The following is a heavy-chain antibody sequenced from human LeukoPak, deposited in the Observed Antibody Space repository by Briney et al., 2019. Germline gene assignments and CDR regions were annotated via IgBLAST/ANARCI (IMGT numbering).Heavy chain of an antibody. V-gene: IGHV4-59*08. D-gene: IGHD6-19*01. CDR1: GGSISSYY. CDR2: IYYSGST. Sequence: SETLSLTCTVSGGSISSYYWSWIRQPPGKGLEWIGNIYYSGSTNSNPSLKSRVTISVDTSKNQFSLKLSSVTAADTAMYYCARQYSSGWYDPAGYWGQGTLVTVSS. CDR3: ARQYSSGWYDPAGY. J-gene: IGHJ4*02.